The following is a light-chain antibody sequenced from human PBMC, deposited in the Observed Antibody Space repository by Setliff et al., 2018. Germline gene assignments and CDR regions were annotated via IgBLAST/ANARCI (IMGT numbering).Light chain of an antibody. Sequence: QSALTQPASVSGSPGQSIAISCTATSSGGYNYVSWYQQRPGKAPKLLIYDVTKRPSGVSDRFSGSKSGNTASLTISGLQAEDEADYCCASYITVSAHMEFGG. J-gene: IGLJ2*01. CDR3: ASYITVSAHME. V-gene: IGLV2-14*01. CDR2: DVT. CDR1: SSGGYNY.